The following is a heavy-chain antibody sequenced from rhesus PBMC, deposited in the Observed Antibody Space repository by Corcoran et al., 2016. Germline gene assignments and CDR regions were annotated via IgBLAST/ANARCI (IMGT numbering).Heavy chain of an antibody. D-gene: IGHD2-15*01. CDR1: GFTFSSYR. CDR3: AKEYCSSTYCSQVGDY. CDR2: INSCCGRT. V-gene: IGHV3S25*01. Sequence: EVQLVESGGGLAKPGGSLRLSCAASGFTFSSYRMNWVRQAPGKGLEWVSAINSCCGRTSYANSVKGRFTISSDNSKNTLSLQMNSLRAEDTAVYYCAKEYCSSTYCSQVGDYWGQGVLVTVSS. J-gene: IGHJ4*01.